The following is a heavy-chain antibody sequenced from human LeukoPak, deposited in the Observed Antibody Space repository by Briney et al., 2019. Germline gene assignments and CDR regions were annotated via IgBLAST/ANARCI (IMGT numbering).Heavy chain of an antibody. Sequence: GASVKVSCKSSGYTFTSHYMHWVRQAPGQGLEWMGGIIPIFGTANYAQKFQGRVTITADKSTSTAYMELSSLRSEDTAVYYCARAGYYDSSGPHDYWGQGTLVTVSS. J-gene: IGHJ4*02. CDR2: IIPIFGTA. V-gene: IGHV1-69*06. CDR3: ARAGYYDSSGPHDY. CDR1: GYTFTSHY. D-gene: IGHD3-22*01.